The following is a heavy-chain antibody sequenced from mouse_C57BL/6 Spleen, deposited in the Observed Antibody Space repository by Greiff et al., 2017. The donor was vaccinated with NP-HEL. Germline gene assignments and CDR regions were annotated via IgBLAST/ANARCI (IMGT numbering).Heavy chain of an antibody. CDR1: GYTFTSYW. J-gene: IGHJ3*01. D-gene: IGHD2-4*01. Sequence: VQLQQPGAELVKPGASVKLSCKASGYTFTSYWMHWVKQRPGQGLEWIGMIHPNSGSTNYNEKFKSKATLTVDKSSSTAYMQLSSLTSEDSAVYYCAGGYDYEGWFAYWGQGTLVTVSA. CDR2: IHPNSGST. V-gene: IGHV1-64*01. CDR3: AGGYDYEGWFAY.